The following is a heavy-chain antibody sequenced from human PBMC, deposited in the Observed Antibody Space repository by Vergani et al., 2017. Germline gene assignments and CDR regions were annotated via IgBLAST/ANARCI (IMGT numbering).Heavy chain of an antibody. V-gene: IGHV4-34*01. CDR2: IDHTGRP. CDR1: GGSFTSYH. J-gene: IGHJ6*03. CDR3: ARVNTETNGHLYYYYYMDV. Sequence: QVQLQQWGGGLLKPSETLSLTCVVNGGSFTSYHWTWIRQSPGEGLEWVGDIDHTGRPDYNPSLKRRLTMAVDKSRNKFSLTLNLVTATDTAIYFCARVNTETNGHLYYYYYMDVWGQGTAVTVS. D-gene: IGHD4-11*01.